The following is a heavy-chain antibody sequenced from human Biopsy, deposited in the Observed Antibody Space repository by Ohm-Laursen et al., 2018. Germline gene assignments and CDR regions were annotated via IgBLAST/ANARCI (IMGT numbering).Heavy chain of an antibody. CDR3: AKGAGSSRSQGFDY. V-gene: IGHV3-9*01. CDR2: ISWNSGSK. Sequence: SLRLSCSASGFTFDDYAMYWVRQAPGKGLEGVSGISWNSGSKGYADSVKGRFTISRDSAKNSLYLQMNSLRTEDTALYYCAKGAGSSRSQGFDYWGQGILVTVSS. J-gene: IGHJ4*02. D-gene: IGHD6-13*01. CDR1: GFTFDDYA.